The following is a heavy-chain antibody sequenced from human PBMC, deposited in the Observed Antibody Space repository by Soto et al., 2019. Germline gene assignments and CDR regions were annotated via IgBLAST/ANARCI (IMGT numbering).Heavy chain of an antibody. CDR1: GFTFSSYA. Sequence: EVQLLDSGGGLVQPGGSLRLSCAASGFTFSSYAMNWVRQAPGKGLEWVSVISGSGDSTYYADSVKGRFTISRDNSKNTLSLQMNSLRTEHTAVYYCARRGPGTYFDYWGQGTLVTVSS. CDR2: ISGSGDST. J-gene: IGHJ4*02. V-gene: IGHV3-23*01. CDR3: ARRGPGTYFDY. D-gene: IGHD6-13*01.